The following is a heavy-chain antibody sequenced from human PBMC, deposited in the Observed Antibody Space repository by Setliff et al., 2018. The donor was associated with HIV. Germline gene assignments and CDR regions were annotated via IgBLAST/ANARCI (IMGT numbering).Heavy chain of an antibody. CDR3: VKEYHTEVTDTRVANYFDY. V-gene: IGHV4-59*11. CDR2: IYYSGST. J-gene: IGHJ4*02. Sequence: SETLSLTCIVSGGAISSHYWSWIRQPPGKGLEWIGYIYYSGSTNYNPSLKSRLTMSVDTSRTQFSLRLTSVTSEDAAIYYCVKEYHTEVTDTRVANYFDYWGQGTLVTVSS. D-gene: IGHD4-4*01. CDR1: GGAISSHY.